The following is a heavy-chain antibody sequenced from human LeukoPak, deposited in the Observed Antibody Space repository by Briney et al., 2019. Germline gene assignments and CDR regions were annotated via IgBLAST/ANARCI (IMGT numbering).Heavy chain of an antibody. D-gene: IGHD1-26*01. J-gene: IGHJ4*02. Sequence: PGGSLRLSCAPSGVTFSSYEMNGVRQSPGKGREWLSYISSSGSTIYYADSVKGRFTISRDNAKKSLYLQMNSLRAEDTAVYYCARGRGVGATALNYWGQGTLVTVSS. CDR1: GVTFSSYE. CDR3: ARGRGVGATALNY. CDR2: ISSSGSTI. V-gene: IGHV3-48*03.